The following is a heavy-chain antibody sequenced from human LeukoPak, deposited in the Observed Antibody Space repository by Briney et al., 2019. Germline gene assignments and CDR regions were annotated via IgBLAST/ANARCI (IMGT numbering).Heavy chain of an antibody. CDR1: GYSFTSYW. V-gene: IGHV5-51*01. CDR3: ARHEGPRYCSGGSCFEFDH. J-gene: IGHJ4*02. Sequence: GESLKISCKGSGYSFTSYWIGWVRQMPGKGLEWMGIIYPGDSDTRYSPSFQGQVTISADKSISTAYLQWSSLKASDTAMYYCARHEGPRYCSGGSCFEFDHWGQGTLVTVSS. CDR2: IYPGDSDT. D-gene: IGHD2-15*01.